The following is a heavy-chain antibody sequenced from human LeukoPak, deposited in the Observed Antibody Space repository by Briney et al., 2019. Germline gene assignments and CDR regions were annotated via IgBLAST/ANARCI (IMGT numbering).Heavy chain of an antibody. CDR1: GGSISSYY. CDR3: ARGSISVWYDSSSYYFDY. V-gene: IGHV4-59*01. D-gene: IGHD3-22*01. J-gene: IGHJ4*02. CDR2: IYYSGST. Sequence: PSETLSLTCTVSGGSISSYYWSWIRQPPGKGLEWIGYIYYSGSTNYNPSLKSRVTISVDTSKNQFSLKLSSVTAADTAVYYCARGSISVWYDSSSYYFDYWGQGTLVTVSS.